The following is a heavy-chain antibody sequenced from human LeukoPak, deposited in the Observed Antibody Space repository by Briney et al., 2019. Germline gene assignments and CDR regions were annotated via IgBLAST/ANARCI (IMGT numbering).Heavy chain of an antibody. J-gene: IGHJ4*02. CDR3: ARVTYYYDSSGYSAFHY. CDR1: GYTFTGYY. V-gene: IGHV1-2*02. CDR2: INPNSGGT. D-gene: IGHD3-22*01. Sequence: ASVKVSCKASGYTFTGYYMHWVRQAPGQGLEWMGWINPNSGGTNYAQKFQGRVTMTRDTSISTAYMELSRLRSDDTAVYYCARVTYYYDSSGYSAFHYWGQGTLVTVSS.